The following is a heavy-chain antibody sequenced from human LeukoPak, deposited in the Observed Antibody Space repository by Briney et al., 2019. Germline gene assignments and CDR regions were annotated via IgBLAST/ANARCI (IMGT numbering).Heavy chain of an antibody. Sequence: SQTLSLTCTVSGGSISSGSYYWSWIRQPAGKGLEWSGRIYTSGSTNYNPSLKSRVTISVDTSKNQFSLKLSSVTAADTAVYYCARTSNYFNWFDPWGQGTLVTVSS. V-gene: IGHV4-61*02. D-gene: IGHD4-11*01. J-gene: IGHJ5*02. CDR1: GGSISSGSYY. CDR2: IYTSGST. CDR3: ARTSNYFNWFDP.